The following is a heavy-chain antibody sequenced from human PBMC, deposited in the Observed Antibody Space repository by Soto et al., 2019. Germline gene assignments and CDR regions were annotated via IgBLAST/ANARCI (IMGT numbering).Heavy chain of an antibody. CDR2: ISWGGGST. CDR3: AKDQLAVAAYYYGMDV. V-gene: IGHV3-43*01. J-gene: IGHJ6*02. D-gene: IGHD6-19*01. CDR1: GFTFDDYT. Sequence: GGSLRLSCAASGFTFDDYTMHWVRQAPGKGLEWVSLISWGGGSTYYADSVKGRFTISRDNSKNSLYLQMNSLRTEDTALYYCAKDQLAVAAYYYGMDVWGQGTTVTVSS.